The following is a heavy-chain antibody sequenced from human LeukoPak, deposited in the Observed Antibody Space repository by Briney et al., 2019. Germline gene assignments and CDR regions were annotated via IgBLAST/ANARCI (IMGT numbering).Heavy chain of an antibody. CDR1: GFSLSTRGVG. D-gene: IGHD4-11*01. V-gene: IGHV2-5*01. J-gene: IGHJ3*02. CDR2: IYWNDDK. Sequence: SGPTLVKPTQTLTLTCTFSGFSLSTRGVGVGWIRQPPGKALEWLALIYWNDDKRYNPSLRSRLTITKDTSKTQVVLRVTNVDPVDTATYYCAHRPGSTVMRAIQDAFDIWGQGTMVTVSS. CDR3: AHRPGSTVMRAIQDAFDI.